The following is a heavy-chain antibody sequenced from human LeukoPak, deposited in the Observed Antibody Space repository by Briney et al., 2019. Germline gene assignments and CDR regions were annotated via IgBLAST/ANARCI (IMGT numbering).Heavy chain of an antibody. CDR1: DYTFISYG. CDR3: ARDDAWQQPHDY. CDR2: ISAYNGNT. Sequence: ASVKVSCKTSDYTFISYGISWVRQAPGQGLEWMGWISAYNGNTTYAQKLQGRVTMTTDTSTSTAYMELRSLRSDDTAVYYCARDDAWQQPHDYWGQGTLVTVSS. D-gene: IGHD6-13*01. J-gene: IGHJ4*02. V-gene: IGHV1-18*01.